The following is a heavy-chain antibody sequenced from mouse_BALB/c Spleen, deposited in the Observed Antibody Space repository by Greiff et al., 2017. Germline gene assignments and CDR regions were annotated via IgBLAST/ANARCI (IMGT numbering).Heavy chain of an antibody. CDR1: GFSLTSYG. J-gene: IGHJ4*01. D-gene: IGHD2-2*01. CDR2: IWSGGST. CDR3: ASPYGYYYAMDY. V-gene: IGHV2-4-1*01. Sequence: VKLMESGPGLVQPSQSLSITCTVSGFSLTSYGVHWARQSPGKGLEWLGVIWSGGSTDYNAAFISRLSISKDNSKSQVFFKMNSLQADDTAIYYCASPYGYYYAMDYWGQGTSVTVSS.